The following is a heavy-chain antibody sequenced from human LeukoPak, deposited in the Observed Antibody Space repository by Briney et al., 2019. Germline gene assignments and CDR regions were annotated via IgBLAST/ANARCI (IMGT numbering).Heavy chain of an antibody. CDR3: ARSGTAPYYYYGMDV. V-gene: IGHV1-2*04. Sequence: GASVKVSCKASGYTFTGYYMHWVRQAPGRGLEWVGWINPNSGGTNYAHKFQGWVTMTRDTSTSTAYMELSRLRPDDTAVYYCARSGTAPYYYYGMDVWGKGTTVTVSS. D-gene: IGHD3-3*01. CDR2: INPNSGGT. CDR1: GYTFTGYY. J-gene: IGHJ6*04.